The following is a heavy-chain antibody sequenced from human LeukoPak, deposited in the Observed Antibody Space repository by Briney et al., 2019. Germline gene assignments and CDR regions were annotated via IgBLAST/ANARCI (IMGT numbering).Heavy chain of an antibody. J-gene: IGHJ4*02. CDR1: GGSISTYY. CDR2: VYYSGST. CDR3: ARSYSSSFLYFDY. Sequence: SETLSLTCIVSGGSISTYYWSWIRQPPGKGLEWIGYVYYSGSTNYNPTLKSRVTISVDTSKNQFSLKLTSVTAPDTAVYYCARSYSSSFLYFDYWGQGALVTVSS. D-gene: IGHD6-13*01. V-gene: IGHV4-59*01.